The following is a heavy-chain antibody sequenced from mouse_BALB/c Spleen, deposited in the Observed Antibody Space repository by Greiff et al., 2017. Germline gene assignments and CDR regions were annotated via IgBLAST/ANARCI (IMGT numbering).Heavy chain of an antibody. Sequence: EVKLVESGGGLVKPGGSLKLSCAASGFTFSSYTMSWVRQTPEKGLEWVAYISNGGGSTYYPDTVKGQSTISRDNANNTLYLQLSSLKSEDTAMYYCARRGNYEAMDDWGEGTSVTVSS. D-gene: IGHD2-1*01. CDR3: ARRGNYEAMDD. CDR2: ISNGGGST. CDR1: GFTFSSYT. V-gene: IGHV5-12-2*01. J-gene: IGHJ4*01.